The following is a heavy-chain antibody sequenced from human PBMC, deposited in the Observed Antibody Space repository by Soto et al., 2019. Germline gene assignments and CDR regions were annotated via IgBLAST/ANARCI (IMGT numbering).Heavy chain of an antibody. Sequence: VQVLESGGGLVQPGGSLRLSCAATGFTFSDFAMSWVRQAPGKGLEWVSRIYGGGNGPHYADSVKGRVTISRDNSANKLYLQMNSRRAEDTAVYYCAKMEAMDPWAYYFDYWGQGALVTVSS. V-gene: IGHV3-23*01. CDR2: IYGGGNGP. D-gene: IGHD2-2*03. CDR3: AKMEAMDPWAYYFDY. J-gene: IGHJ4*02. CDR1: GFTFSDFA.